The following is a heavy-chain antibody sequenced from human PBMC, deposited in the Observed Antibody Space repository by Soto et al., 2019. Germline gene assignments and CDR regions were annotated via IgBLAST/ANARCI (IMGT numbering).Heavy chain of an antibody. Sequence: PSETLSLTCTVSGYSITSGYYWGWIRQPPGKGLEWIGSIYHSGSTYYNPSLKSRVTISVDTSNNQFSLKLSSVTAADTAVYYCARDSYGGNSDFDIWGQGTMVTVS. CDR3: ARDSYGGNSDFDI. CDR1: GYSITSGYY. J-gene: IGHJ3*02. CDR2: IYHSGST. D-gene: IGHD4-17*01. V-gene: IGHV4-38-2*02.